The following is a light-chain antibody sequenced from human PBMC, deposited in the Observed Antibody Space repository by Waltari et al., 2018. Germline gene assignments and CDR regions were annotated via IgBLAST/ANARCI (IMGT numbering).Light chain of an antibody. V-gene: IGKV1-39*01. CDR1: QGVRNY. Sequence: DIPMTQSPPSLSAPVGDTVTMTCRASQGVRNYLTWFQQKPGEAPKLLIHAASSSGFGVPSRFSGSGSETDFTLTIAGLQRGDVGTYYCQQTYTVPRSFGQGTKVE. CDR2: AAS. J-gene: IGKJ2*01. CDR3: QQTYTVPRS.